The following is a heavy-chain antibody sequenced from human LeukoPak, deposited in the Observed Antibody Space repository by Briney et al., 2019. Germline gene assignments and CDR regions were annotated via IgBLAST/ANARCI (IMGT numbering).Heavy chain of an antibody. V-gene: IGHV1-2*02. J-gene: IGHJ6*03. CDR1: GYTFTGYY. CDR3: ARDTARITIFGVAKYMDV. Sequence: GASVNVSCKASGYTFTGYYMHWVRQAPGQGLEWMGWINPNSGGTNSAQKFQGRVTMTRDTSISTAYMERSRLRSDDTAVYYCARDTARITIFGVAKYMDVWGKGTTVSVS. CDR2: INPNSGGT. D-gene: IGHD3-3*01.